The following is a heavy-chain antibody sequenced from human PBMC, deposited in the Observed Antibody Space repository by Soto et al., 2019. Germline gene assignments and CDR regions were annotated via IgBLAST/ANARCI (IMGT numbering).Heavy chain of an antibody. CDR2: IGGSGRNT. Sequence: GGSLRLSCAASGFTFSTYAMNWVRQAPGKGLEWVSNIGGSGRNTYYAESVKGRFTISRDNLKSTVHLQMNSLRAEDTAVYYCARDHSVSTPLDGIYVWGHGTTVTVSS. J-gene: IGHJ6*02. CDR1: GFTFSTYA. D-gene: IGHD2-15*01. V-gene: IGHV3-23*01. CDR3: ARDHSVSTPLDGIYV.